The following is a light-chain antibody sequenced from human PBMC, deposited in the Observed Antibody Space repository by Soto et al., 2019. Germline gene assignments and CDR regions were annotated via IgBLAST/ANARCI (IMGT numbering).Light chain of an antibody. Sequence: DMQMTQSPSSLSASVGDRVTITCRPSQTIDNYLNWYQHKPGKAPKLLIYGASTLQSGVSSRFTGSASGTDFTLPLDNLQAEDFATYYCQQTYTIPFAFGQGTKLEI. V-gene: IGKV1-39*01. CDR1: QTIDNY. J-gene: IGKJ2*01. CDR3: QQTYTIPFA. CDR2: GAS.